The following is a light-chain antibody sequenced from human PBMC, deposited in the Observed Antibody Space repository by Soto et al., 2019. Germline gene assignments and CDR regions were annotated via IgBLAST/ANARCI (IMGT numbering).Light chain of an antibody. CDR2: SAS. J-gene: IGKJ1*01. V-gene: IGKV3-20*01. CDR1: ERVSTN. CDR3: QQYETSLGLT. Sequence: DIVMTQSPLTLSVSPGESATLSCRASERVSTNLAWYQQTPGQAPRLLIYSASSRATGIPTRFSGSGSGTDFTLSITRLEPEDFAVYYCQQYETSLGLTFGQGTKV.